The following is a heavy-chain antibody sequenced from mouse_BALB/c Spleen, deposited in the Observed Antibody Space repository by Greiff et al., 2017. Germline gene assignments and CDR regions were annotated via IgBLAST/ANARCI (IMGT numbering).Heavy chain of an antibody. CDR2: INSNGGST. Sequence: EVQRVESGGGLVQPGGSLKLSCAASGFTFSSYGMSWVRQTPDKRLELVATINSNGGSTYYPDSVKGRFTISRDNAKNTLYLQMSSLKSEDTAMYYCARELVYAMDYWGQGTSVTVSS. V-gene: IGHV5-6-3*01. CDR1: GFTFSSYG. CDR3: ARELVYAMDY. J-gene: IGHJ4*01.